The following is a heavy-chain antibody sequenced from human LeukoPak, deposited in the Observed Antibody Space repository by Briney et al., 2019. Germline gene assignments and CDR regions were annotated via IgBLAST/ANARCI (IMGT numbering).Heavy chain of an antibody. CDR3: ARGVVVAAYLPWFDP. J-gene: IGHJ5*02. D-gene: IGHD2-15*01. CDR1: GGTFSSYA. V-gene: IGHV1-69*05. Sequence: SVKVSCKASGGTFSSYAISWVRQAPGQGLEWMGRIIPIFGTANYAQKFQGRVTITTDESTSTAYMELSSLRSEDTAVYYCARGVVVAAYLPWFDPWGQGTLVTVSS. CDR2: IIPIFGTA.